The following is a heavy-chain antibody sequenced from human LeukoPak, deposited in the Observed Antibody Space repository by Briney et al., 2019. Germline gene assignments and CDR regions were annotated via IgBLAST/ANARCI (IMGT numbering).Heavy chain of an antibody. CDR1: GGTFSSYA. CDR2: IIPIFGTA. J-gene: IGHJ5*01. V-gene: IGHV1-69*13. CDR3: AREGEIAAAFNWFDS. Sequence: SVKVSCKASGGTFSSYAISWVRQAPGQGLEWMGGIIPIFGTANYAQKFQGRVTITADESTSTAYMELSSLRSEDTAVYYCAREGEIAAAFNWFDSWGQGTLVTVSS. D-gene: IGHD6-13*01.